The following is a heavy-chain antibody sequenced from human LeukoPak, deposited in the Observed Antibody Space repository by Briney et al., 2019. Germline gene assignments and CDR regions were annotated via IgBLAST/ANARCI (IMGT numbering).Heavy chain of an antibody. CDR1: GYTFTGYY. CDR3: ARSRPQIFGVAKGAFDI. D-gene: IGHD3-3*01. V-gene: IGHV1-2*02. CDR2: INPNSGGT. J-gene: IGHJ3*02. Sequence: GASVKVSCKASGYTFTGYYMHWVRQAPGQGLEWMGWINPNSGGTNYAQKFQGRVTMTRDTSISTAYMELSRLRSDDTAVYYCARSRPQIFGVAKGAFDIWGQGTMVTVSS.